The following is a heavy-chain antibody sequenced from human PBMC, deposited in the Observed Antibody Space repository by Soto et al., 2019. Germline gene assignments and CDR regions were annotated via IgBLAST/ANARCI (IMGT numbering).Heavy chain of an antibody. D-gene: IGHD5-18*01. J-gene: IGHJ4*02. CDR1: GGSISSATYS. Sequence: PSETLSLTCTVSGGSISSATYSWGWIRQPPGKGLEWIGTFYYSGSTYYNPSLESRVTISVDTSKNQFSLKLSSVTAADTAVYYCARHMDTYGNEAFDSWGQGILVTVSS. CDR2: FYYSGST. V-gene: IGHV4-39*01. CDR3: ARHMDTYGNEAFDS.